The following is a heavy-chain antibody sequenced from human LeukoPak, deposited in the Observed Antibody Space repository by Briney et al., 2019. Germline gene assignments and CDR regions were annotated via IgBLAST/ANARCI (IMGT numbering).Heavy chain of an antibody. D-gene: IGHD3-10*01. CDR3: AKAATFYYGSDL. CDR1: GFTVSSNY. Sequence: SGGSLRLSCAASGFTVSSNYMSWVRQAPGKGLEWVSVIYSGGSTYYADSVKGRFTISRDDSKNTLYLQMNRLRAEDTALYYCAKAATFYYGSDLWGQGILVAVSS. CDR2: IYSGGST. J-gene: IGHJ4*02. V-gene: IGHV3-53*01.